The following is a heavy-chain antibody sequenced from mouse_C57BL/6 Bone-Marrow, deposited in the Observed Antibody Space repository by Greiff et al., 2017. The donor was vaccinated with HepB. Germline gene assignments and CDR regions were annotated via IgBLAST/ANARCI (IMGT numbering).Heavy chain of an antibody. CDR2: IDPSDSYT. J-gene: IGHJ4*01. V-gene: IGHV1-50*01. CDR3: AFTTVVEYYYAMDY. CDR1: GYTFTSYW. D-gene: IGHD1-1*01. Sequence: VQLQQPGAELVKPGASVKLSCKASGYTFTSYWMQWVKQRPGQGLEWIGEIDPSDSYTNYTQKFKGTATLTVDTSSSTAYMQLSGLTSEDSAVYYGAFTTVVEYYYAMDYWGQGTSVTVSS.